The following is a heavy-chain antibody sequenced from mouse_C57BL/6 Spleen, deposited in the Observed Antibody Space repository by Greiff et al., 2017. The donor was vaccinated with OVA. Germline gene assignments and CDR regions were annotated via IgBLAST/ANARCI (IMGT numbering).Heavy chain of an antibody. CDR1: GYTFTDYY. V-gene: IGHV1-76*01. J-gene: IGHJ1*03. Sequence: VQLVESGAELVRPGASVKLSCKASGYTFTDYYINWVKQRPGQGLEWIARIYPGSGNTYYNEKFKGKATLTAEKSSSTAYMQLSSLTSEDSAVYFCARGATTVVATDWYFDVWGTGTTVTVSS. CDR2: IYPGSGNT. D-gene: IGHD1-1*01. CDR3: ARGATTVVATDWYFDV.